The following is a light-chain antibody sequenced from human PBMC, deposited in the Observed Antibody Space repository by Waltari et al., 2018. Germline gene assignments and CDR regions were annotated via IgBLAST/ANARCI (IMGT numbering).Light chain of an antibody. Sequence: QSVLTQPPSASGTPGQGVTISCSGSRSNIGTNTVNWYRQLPGTAPKVPIYSNNHRPSGVPDRFSGSKSGTSASRAVSGLQSEDEGDYYCATWDDSLNGVVFGGGTKLTVL. V-gene: IGLV1-44*01. CDR1: RSNIGTNT. J-gene: IGLJ2*01. CDR2: SNN. CDR3: ATWDDSLNGVV.